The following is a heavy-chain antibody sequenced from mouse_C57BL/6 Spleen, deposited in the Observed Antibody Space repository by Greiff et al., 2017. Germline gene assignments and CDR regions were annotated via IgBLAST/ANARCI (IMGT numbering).Heavy chain of an antibody. D-gene: IGHD1-1*01. CDR1: GFTFSDYG. V-gene: IGHV5-17*01. CDR2: ISSGSSTI. Sequence: EVKVVESGGGLVKPGGSLTLSCAASGFTFSDYGMHWVRQAPEKGLEWVAYISSGSSTIYYADTVKGRFTISRDNAKNTLFLQMTSLRSEDTAMYYCARGHYGGSYAMDYWGQGTSVTVSS. J-gene: IGHJ4*01. CDR3: ARGHYGGSYAMDY.